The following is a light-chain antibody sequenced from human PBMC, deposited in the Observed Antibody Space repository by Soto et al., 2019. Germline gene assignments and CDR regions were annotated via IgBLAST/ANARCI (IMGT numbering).Light chain of an antibody. Sequence: DIQMTQSPSSLSASVGDRVTITCRASQSISSYLNWYQQKPGKAPNLLIYAASSLQSVVPSRFSGSGSGTDFTLTISSLQPEDFATYYCQQSYSSSWTFGQGTTVEIK. J-gene: IGKJ1*01. CDR2: AAS. CDR3: QQSYSSSWT. V-gene: IGKV1-39*01. CDR1: QSISSY.